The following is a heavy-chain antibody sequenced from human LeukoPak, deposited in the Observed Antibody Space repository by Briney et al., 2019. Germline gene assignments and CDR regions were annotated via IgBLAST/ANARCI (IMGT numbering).Heavy chain of an antibody. CDR2: IYYSGST. D-gene: IGHD4-17*01. V-gene: IGHV4-59*01. J-gene: IGHJ4*02. CDR3: ARGRPPHDYGTLFDY. CDR1: GGSISNYY. Sequence: PSKTLSLTCTVSGGSISNYYWSWIRQPPGKGLEWIGYIYYSGSTNYNPSLKSRVTMSVDTSKKQFSLKLSSVTAADTAVYYCARGRPPHDYGTLFDYWGQGTLVTVSS.